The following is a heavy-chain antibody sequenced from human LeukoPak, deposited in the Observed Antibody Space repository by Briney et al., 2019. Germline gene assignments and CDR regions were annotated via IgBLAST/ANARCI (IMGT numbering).Heavy chain of an antibody. Sequence: ASVKVSCKASGYTFTGYYMHWVRQAPGKGLEWMGGFDPEDGETIYAQKFQGRVTMTEDTSTDTAYMELSSLRSEDTAVYYCATVNQRSWSHHKNNWFDPWGQGTLVTVSS. D-gene: IGHD1-14*01. CDR3: ATVNQRSWSHHKNNWFDP. V-gene: IGHV1-24*01. J-gene: IGHJ5*02. CDR2: FDPEDGET. CDR1: GYTFTGYY.